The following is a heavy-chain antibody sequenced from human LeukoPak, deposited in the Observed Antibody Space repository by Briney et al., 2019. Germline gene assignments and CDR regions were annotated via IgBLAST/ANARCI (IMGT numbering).Heavy chain of an antibody. D-gene: IGHD2-8*02. CDR1: GFTFSSYS. Sequence: GGSLRLSCAASGFTFSSYSMNWVRQAPGKGLEWVSSISSSSSYIYYADSVKGRFTISRDNAKNSLYLQMNSLRAEDTAVYFCARALTGGIYYFDYWGQGTLFTVSS. CDR3: ARALTGGIYYFDY. CDR2: ISSSSSYI. V-gene: IGHV3-21*01. J-gene: IGHJ4*02.